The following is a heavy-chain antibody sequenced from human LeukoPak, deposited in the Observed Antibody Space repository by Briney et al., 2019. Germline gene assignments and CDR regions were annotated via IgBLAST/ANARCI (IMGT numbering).Heavy chain of an antibody. V-gene: IGHV3-23*01. CDR1: GFTFSSYA. CDR3: AKHVTRVVYSRLFDP. D-gene: IGHD4-23*01. J-gene: IGHJ5*02. Sequence: GGSLRLSCAASGFTFSSYAMSWVRQAPGKGLEWVLAISGSGGSTYYADSVKGRFTISRDNSKNTLYLQMNSLRAEDTAVYYCAKHVTRVVYSRLFDPWGQGTLVTVSS. CDR2: ISGSGGST.